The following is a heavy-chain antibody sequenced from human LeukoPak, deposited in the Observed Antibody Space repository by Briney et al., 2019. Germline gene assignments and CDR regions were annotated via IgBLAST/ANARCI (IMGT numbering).Heavy chain of an antibody. CDR1: GFTFSSYS. J-gene: IGHJ4*02. Sequence: GGSLRLSCAASGFTFSSYSMNWVRQAPGKGREWVSYISSSSSTIYYADSVKGRFTISRDNAKNSLYLQMNSLRAEDTAVYYCARVGVVDYWGQGTLVTVSS. V-gene: IGHV3-48*01. CDR3: ARVGVVDY. D-gene: IGHD2-8*01. CDR2: ISSSSSTI.